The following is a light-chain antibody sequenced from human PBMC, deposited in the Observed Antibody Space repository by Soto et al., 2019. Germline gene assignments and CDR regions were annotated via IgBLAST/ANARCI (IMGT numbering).Light chain of an antibody. CDR3: QQYNSYRT. V-gene: IGKV1-5*01. CDR2: DAS. CDR1: QSISSW. Sequence: DIQMTQSPSTLSASVGDRVTITCRASQSISSWLAWYQQKPGKAPKVLIYDASSLESGVPSRLSGSGSGTEFTLTISSMQPYDFATYYCQQYNSYRTFGQGTNVDIK. J-gene: IGKJ1*01.